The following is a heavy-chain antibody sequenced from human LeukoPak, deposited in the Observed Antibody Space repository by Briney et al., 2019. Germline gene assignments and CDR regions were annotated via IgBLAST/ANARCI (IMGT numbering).Heavy chain of an antibody. CDR3: ARGGGGVITMTDGWFDP. V-gene: IGHV3-48*03. J-gene: IGHJ5*02. CDR1: GFTFSSYE. D-gene: IGHD3-16*01. Sequence: PGGSLRLSCAASGFTFSSYEMNWVRQAPGKGLEWVSYISSSGSTIYYADSVKGRFTISRDNSKNTLYLQMNSLRAEDTAMYYCARGGGGVITMTDGWFDPWGQGTLVTVSS. CDR2: ISSSGSTI.